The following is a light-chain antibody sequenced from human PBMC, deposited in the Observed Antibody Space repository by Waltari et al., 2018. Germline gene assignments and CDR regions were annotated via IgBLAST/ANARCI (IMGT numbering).Light chain of an antibody. J-gene: IGKJ1*01. CDR3: QKYGSLPAT. Sequence: SCRARQSISRFLAWYQQKPGQAPRLLIYEASTRATGIPDSFSGSGSGTDFSLTINRLEPEDIAVYYCQKYGSLPATFGQGTKVEIK. CDR2: EAS. CDR1: QSISRF. V-gene: IGKV3-20*01.